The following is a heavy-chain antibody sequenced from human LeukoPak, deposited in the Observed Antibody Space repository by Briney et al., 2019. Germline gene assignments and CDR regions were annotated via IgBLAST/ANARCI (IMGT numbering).Heavy chain of an antibody. V-gene: IGHV3-23*01. Sequence: GGSLRLSCAASGFTFSSYAMSWVRQAPGEGLEWISIISGSGGNTYYADSVKGRFTISRDNSKNTLYLQMNSLRAEDTAVYYCARRLSGRVDSWGQGTLVTVSS. CDR2: ISGSGGNT. CDR3: ARRLSGRVDS. J-gene: IGHJ4*02. D-gene: IGHD2-15*01. CDR1: GFTFSSYA.